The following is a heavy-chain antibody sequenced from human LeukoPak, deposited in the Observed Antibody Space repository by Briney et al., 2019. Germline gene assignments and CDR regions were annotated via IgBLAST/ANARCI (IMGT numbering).Heavy chain of an antibody. CDR3: ARATMIVVVDAFDI. Sequence: ASVKVSCKASGDTFTGYYMHWVRQAPGQGLEWMGWINPNSGGTNYAQKFQGRVTITRDTSISTAYMELSRLRSDDTAVYYCARATMIVVVDAFDIWGQGTMVTVSS. V-gene: IGHV1-2*02. J-gene: IGHJ3*02. CDR2: INPNSGGT. D-gene: IGHD3-22*01. CDR1: GDTFTGYY.